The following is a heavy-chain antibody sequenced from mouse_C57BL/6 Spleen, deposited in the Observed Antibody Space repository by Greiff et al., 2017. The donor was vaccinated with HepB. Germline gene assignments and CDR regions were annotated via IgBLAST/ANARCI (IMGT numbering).Heavy chain of an antibody. J-gene: IGHJ4*01. CDR1: GFTFSDYG. Sequence: EVKLVESGGGLVKPGGSLKLSCAASGFTFSDYGMHWVRQAPEKGLEWVAYISSGSSTIYYADTVQGRFTISRDNAKNTLFLQMTSLRSEDTDRYYCASRPTDYWGQGTAVTVSS. CDR2: ISSGSSTI. CDR3: ASRPTDY. V-gene: IGHV5-17*01.